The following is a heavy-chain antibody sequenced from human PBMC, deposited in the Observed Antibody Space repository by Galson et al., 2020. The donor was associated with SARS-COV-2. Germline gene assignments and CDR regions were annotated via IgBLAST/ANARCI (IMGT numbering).Heavy chain of an antibody. CDR3: AGHTGTNSGFHD. Sequence: SQTLSLTCAISGDSVSSNSAAWPWTRQSPPSGLAWQGRTYYRSKWFNDYAVSVKSRITLNSDTSKNQFSLQLNSVTPEDTAVCYCAGHTGTNSGFHDWGQVTMVTVSS. J-gene: IGHJ4*02. CDR1: GDSVSSNSAA. D-gene: IGHD2-8*01. CDR2: TYYRSKWFN. V-gene: IGHV6-1*01.